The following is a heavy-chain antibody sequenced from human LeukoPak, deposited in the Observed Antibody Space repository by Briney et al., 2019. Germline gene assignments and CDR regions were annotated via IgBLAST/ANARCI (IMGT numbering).Heavy chain of an antibody. CDR2: IWPSGST. V-gene: IGHV4-4*08. D-gene: IGHD2-21*01. Sequence: SETLSLTCTVSGGSISSYYWSWIRQSPGQGLEWIGYIWPSGSTNYNPSLSGRVAIPLDKSRNHFTLMVTAVTAADTAFYYCARKGPEHLPTYFDHWGRGILVTVSS. CDR1: GGSISSYY. CDR3: ARKGPEHLPTYFDH. J-gene: IGHJ4*02.